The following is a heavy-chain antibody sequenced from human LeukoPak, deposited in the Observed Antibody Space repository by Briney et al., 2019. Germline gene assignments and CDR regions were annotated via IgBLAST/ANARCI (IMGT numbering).Heavy chain of an antibody. CDR2: TYYRSKWSN. V-gene: IGHV6-1*01. CDR3: GREIGSVAD. Sequence: SQTLSLTCAISGDSVSSTGAAWVWIRQSPSRGLEWLGRTYYRSKWSNDSAVSVKSRITINPDTSKNHFSLHLNSVTLEDSAVYYCGREIGSVADWGQGTLVTVSS. CDR1: GDSVSSTGAA. J-gene: IGHJ4*02. D-gene: IGHD1-26*01.